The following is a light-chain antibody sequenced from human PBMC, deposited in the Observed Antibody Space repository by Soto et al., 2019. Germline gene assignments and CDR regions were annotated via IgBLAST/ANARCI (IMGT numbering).Light chain of an antibody. CDR3: QQSYSTPFT. CDR2: AAS. Sequence: MTQSPLSLPVTPGEPASISCRSSQSLLHSDGYNYLNWYQQKPGKAPKLLIYAASSLQSGVPSRFSGSGSGTDFTLTISSLQPEDFATYYCQQSYSTPFTFGPGTKVDIK. CDR1: QSLLHSDGYNY. V-gene: IGKV1-39*01. J-gene: IGKJ3*01.